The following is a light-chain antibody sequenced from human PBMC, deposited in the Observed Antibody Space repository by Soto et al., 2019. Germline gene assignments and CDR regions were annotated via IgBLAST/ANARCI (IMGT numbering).Light chain of an antibody. V-gene: IGKV3D-15*01. Sequence: EIVLTQSPVTLSLSPGERATLSCRASQSISSTYLAWYQQKPGQAPRLLIYDASNRATGIPARFSGSGSGTDFTLTISSLQSEDFAVYYCQQYNNWRTFGQGTKVAIK. CDR2: DAS. CDR1: QSISST. CDR3: QQYNNWRT. J-gene: IGKJ1*01.